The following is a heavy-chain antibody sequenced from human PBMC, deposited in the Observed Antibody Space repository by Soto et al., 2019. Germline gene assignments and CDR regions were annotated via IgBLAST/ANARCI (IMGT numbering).Heavy chain of an antibody. CDR1: GNSISTTNW. V-gene: IGHV4-4*02. CDR2: IYHSGST. J-gene: IGHJ4*02. D-gene: IGHD3-22*01. CDR3: ARDVGYHYDGSPSGQFDF. Sequence: QVELQESGPGLVKPSGTLSLTCVVSGNSISTTNWWSWVRQSPGKGLEWIGEIYHSGSTNYNPSLKSPVTISVDKSKNQSSLKLSSVTAADTAVYYCARDVGYHYDGSPSGQFDFWGQGTLVTVSS.